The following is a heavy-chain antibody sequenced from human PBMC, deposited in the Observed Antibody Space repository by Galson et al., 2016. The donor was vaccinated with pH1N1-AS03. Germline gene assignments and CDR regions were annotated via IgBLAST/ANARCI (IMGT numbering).Heavy chain of an antibody. Sequence: SLTCTVSGASISSGSYYWSWIRQPAGKGLECIGRIYTSGSTYYNPSLKSRVTISVDTSKNQFSLKLSSLTAADTAMYYCARFTMGAFDYWGQGTLVTVSS. J-gene: IGHJ4*02. CDR1: GASISSGSYY. D-gene: IGHD3-3*01. V-gene: IGHV4-61*02. CDR3: ARFTMGAFDY. CDR2: IYTSGST.